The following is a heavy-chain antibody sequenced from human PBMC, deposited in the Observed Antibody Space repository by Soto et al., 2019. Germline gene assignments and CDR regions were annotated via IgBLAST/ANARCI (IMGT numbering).Heavy chain of an antibody. D-gene: IGHD4-17*01. CDR2: IYYSGST. CDR1: GGSISSSSYY. Sequence: PSETLSLTCTVSGGSISSSSYYWGWVRQPPGKGLEWIGSIYYSGSTYYNPSLKSRVTISVDTSKNQFSLKLSSVTAADTAVYYCARCQDYGDYVELIVDYWGQGTLVTVSS. V-gene: IGHV4-39*01. J-gene: IGHJ4*02. CDR3: ARCQDYGDYVELIVDY.